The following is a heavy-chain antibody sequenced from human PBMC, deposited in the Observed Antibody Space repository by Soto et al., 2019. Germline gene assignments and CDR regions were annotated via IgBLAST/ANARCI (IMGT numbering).Heavy chain of an antibody. CDR3: AREHTLKDYGDLFDY. V-gene: IGHV4-4*02. J-gene: IGHJ4*02. D-gene: IGHD4-17*01. CDR2: IYHSGST. CDR1: GGSISSSNW. Sequence: SETLSLTCAVSGGSISSSNWWSWVRQPPGKGLEWIGEIYHSGSTNYNPSLKSRVTISVDKSKNQFSLKLSSVTAADTAVYYCAREHTLKDYGDLFDYWGQGTLVTVSS.